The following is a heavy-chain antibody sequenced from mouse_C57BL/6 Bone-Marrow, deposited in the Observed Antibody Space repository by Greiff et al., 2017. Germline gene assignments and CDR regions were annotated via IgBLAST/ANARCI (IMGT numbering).Heavy chain of an antibody. CDR3: AREGYYGCFDY. CDR2: IHPNSGST. D-gene: IGHD1-1*01. J-gene: IGHJ2*01. CDR1: GYTFTSYW. Sequence: QVQLQQPGAELVKPGASVTLSCKASGYTFTSYWMHWVKQRPGQGLEWIGMIHPNSGSTNYNEKFKSKATLTVDKSSSTAYMQLSSLTSEDSAVYYCAREGYYGCFDYWGQGTTLTVSS. V-gene: IGHV1-64*01.